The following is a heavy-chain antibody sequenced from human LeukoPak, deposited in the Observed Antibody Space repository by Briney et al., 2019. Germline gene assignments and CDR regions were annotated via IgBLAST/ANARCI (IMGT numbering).Heavy chain of an antibody. CDR2: ISGSGGST. V-gene: IGHV3-23*01. CDR1: GFTFSSYT. J-gene: IGHJ5*02. D-gene: IGHD6-13*01. Sequence: PGGSLRLSCAASGFTFSSYTMSWVRQAPGKGLEWVSAISGSGGSTYYADSVKGRFTISRDNSKNTLYLQMNSLRAEDTAVYYCAKGQQQLPPEDWFDPWGQGTLVTVSS. CDR3: AKGQQQLPPEDWFDP.